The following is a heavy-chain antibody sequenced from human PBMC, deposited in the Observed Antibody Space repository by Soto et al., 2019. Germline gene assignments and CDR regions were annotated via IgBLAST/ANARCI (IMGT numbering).Heavy chain of an antibody. D-gene: IGHD2-2*01. CDR3: AREEAQYQLLHSYYYMDV. CDR2: IIPIFGMA. V-gene: IGHV1-69*08. J-gene: IGHJ6*03. CDR1: GGTFSSYT. Sequence: QVQLVQSGAEVKKPGSSVKVSCKASGGTFSSYTINWVRQAPGQGLEWMGRIIPIFGMANYGQKFQGRVTITADESTSTAYMQLSSLRSEDTGLYYCAREEAQYQLLHSYYYMDVWGKGTTVTVSS.